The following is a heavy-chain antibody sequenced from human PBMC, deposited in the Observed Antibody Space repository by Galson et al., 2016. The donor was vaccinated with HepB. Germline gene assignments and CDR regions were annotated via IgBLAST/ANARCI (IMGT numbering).Heavy chain of an antibody. Sequence: SETLSLTCAVYGDSVSSNKWWTWVRQPPGKGLEWIGEIHHRRSSNFNPSLRSRVTISVDKSKNQFSLRLNSVTAADTAGYFCARGGDWRLDYWGQGSLVTVSS. D-gene: IGHD2-21*02. CDR3: ARGGDWRLDY. CDR2: IHHRRSS. J-gene: IGHJ4*02. CDR1: GDSVSSNKW. V-gene: IGHV4-4*02.